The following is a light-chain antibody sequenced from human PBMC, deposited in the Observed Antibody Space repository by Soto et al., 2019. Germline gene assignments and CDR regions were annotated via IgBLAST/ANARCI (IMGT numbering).Light chain of an antibody. V-gene: IGKV1-39*01. CDR3: QQSYRTPYT. Sequence: DIQMTQSPSSLSASVGDRVTITCRASQSISSYLNWFQQKPGKAPKLLIYAASSLQSGVPSRFSGRGSETDFTLTISSLQPEDFATYYCQQSYRTPYTFGQGTKLEIK. CDR2: AAS. CDR1: QSISSY. J-gene: IGKJ2*01.